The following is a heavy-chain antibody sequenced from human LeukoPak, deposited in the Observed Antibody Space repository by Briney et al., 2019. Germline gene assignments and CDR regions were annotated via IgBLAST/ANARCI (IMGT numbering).Heavy chain of an antibody. CDR2: ISHDGSDK. V-gene: IGHV3-30*18. CDR1: GFTFSSYS. CDR3: AKEGESGYSGGFDY. J-gene: IGHJ4*02. Sequence: PGGSLRLSCAASGFTFSSYSMHWVRQAPGKGLEWVAFISHDGSDKHYADSVKGRFTISSDNSKNTQFLQMNSLRVEDAAMYYCAKEGESGYSGGFDYWGQGTLVTVSS. D-gene: IGHD3-3*01.